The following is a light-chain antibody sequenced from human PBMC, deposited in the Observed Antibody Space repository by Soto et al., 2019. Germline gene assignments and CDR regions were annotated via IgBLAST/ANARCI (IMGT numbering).Light chain of an antibody. CDR2: DAS. J-gene: IGKJ1*01. V-gene: IGKV1-5*01. CDR3: QQYDGYSWT. Sequence: DIQMTQSPSTLSASVGDRVTITCRASQSLGTWLAWYQQRPGKAPNLLIYDASSLKSGVPSRFSGSGSGTEFTLTITSLQPDDFATYYCQQYDGYSWTFGQGTKVEVK. CDR1: QSLGTW.